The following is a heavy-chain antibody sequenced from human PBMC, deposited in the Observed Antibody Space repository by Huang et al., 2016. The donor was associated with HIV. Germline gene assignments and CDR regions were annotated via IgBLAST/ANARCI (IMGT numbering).Heavy chain of an antibody. D-gene: IGHD5-18*01. J-gene: IGHJ3*02. CDR3: ARAKDTWDAYDI. Sequence: QVQLVESGGGVVQPGRSRRLSCAASGFPFNNHAMPWVRQGPGKGLDWLAVISNDVSNNYYADSVKCRFTISRDSSKSTLFLHMTSLRTEDTAVYYCARAKDTWDAYDIWGQGTMVIVSS. CDR2: ISNDVSNN. CDR1: GFPFNNHA. V-gene: IGHV3-30-3*01.